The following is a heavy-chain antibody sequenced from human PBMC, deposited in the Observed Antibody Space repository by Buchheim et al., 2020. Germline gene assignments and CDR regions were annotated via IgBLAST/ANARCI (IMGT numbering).Heavy chain of an antibody. CDR1: GGSVTSTNW. V-gene: IGHV3-7*01. D-gene: IGHD6-19*01. CDR2: IKQDGSEK. CDR3: ARDLPYSSGWYYYYYGMDV. J-gene: IGHJ6*02. Sequence: VQLQESGPGLVKPSGTLSLTCAVSGGSVTSTNWWSWVRQAPGKGLEWVANIKQDGSEKYYVDSVKGRFTISRDNAKNSLYLQMNSLRAEDTAVYYCARDLPYSSGWYYYYYGMDVWGQGTT.